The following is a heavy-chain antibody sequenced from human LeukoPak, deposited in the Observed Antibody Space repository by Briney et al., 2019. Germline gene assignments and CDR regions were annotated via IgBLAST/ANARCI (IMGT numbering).Heavy chain of an antibody. V-gene: IGHV4-59*01. CDR1: GGSISSYY. J-gene: IGHJ5*02. Sequence: SETLSLTCTVSGGSISSYYWSWIRQPPGKGLEWIGYIYYSGSTDYNPSLKSRVTISVDTSKNQFSLKLSSVTAADTAVYYCAREEVAAAGIDPWGQGTLVTVSS. CDR2: IYYSGST. D-gene: IGHD6-13*01. CDR3: AREEVAAAGIDP.